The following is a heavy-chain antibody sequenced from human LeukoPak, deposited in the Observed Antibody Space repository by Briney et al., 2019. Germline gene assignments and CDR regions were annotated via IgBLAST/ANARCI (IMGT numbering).Heavy chain of an antibody. CDR3: ARDCSGGSCYYYYYGMDV. J-gene: IGHJ6*02. CDR1: GFTFSSYG. D-gene: IGHD2-15*01. V-gene: IGHV3-30*02. Sequence: PGGSLRLSCAASGFTFSSYGMHWVRQAPGKGLEWVAFIRYDGSNKYYAGSVKGRFTISRDNSKNTLYLQMNSLRAEDTAVYYCARDCSGGSCYYYYYGMDVWGQGTTVTVSS. CDR2: IRYDGSNK.